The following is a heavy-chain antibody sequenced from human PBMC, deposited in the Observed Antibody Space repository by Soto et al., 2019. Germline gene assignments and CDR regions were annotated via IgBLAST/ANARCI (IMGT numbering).Heavy chain of an antibody. V-gene: IGHV3-11*06. Sequence: QVQLVESGGGLVKPGGSLRLSCAASGFTFSDYYMSWIRQAPGKGLEWVSYISSSSSYTNYADSVKGRFTISRDNAKNSLYLQMNSLRAEDTAVYYCARDRIVATIKDYRGQGTLVTVSS. J-gene: IGHJ4*02. D-gene: IGHD5-12*01. CDR1: GFTFSDYY. CDR2: ISSSSSYT. CDR3: ARDRIVATIKDY.